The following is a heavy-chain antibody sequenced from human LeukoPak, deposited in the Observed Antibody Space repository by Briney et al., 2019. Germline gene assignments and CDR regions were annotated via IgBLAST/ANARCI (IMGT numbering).Heavy chain of an antibody. D-gene: IGHD1-26*01. J-gene: IGHJ4*02. Sequence: SETLSLTCTVSGGSISSRTYYWGWIRQPPGKELEWIGNIYDSGTIYYNPSLKSRVTISVDTSKNQLSLKLSSVTAADTAVYYCATDSVGDTTAFDYWGQGTLVTVSS. CDR1: GGSISSRTYY. CDR3: ATDSVGDTTAFDY. CDR2: IYDSGTI. V-gene: IGHV4-39*01.